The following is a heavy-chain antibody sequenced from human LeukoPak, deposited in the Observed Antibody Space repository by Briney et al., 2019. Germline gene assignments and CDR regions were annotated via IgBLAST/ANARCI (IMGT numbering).Heavy chain of an antibody. J-gene: IGHJ6*02. CDR3: ARDYYGLDV. CDR2: INSDGSST. Sequence: GGSLRLSCAASGFTFSKFWIYWVHQAPGKGLVWVSRINSDGSSTIYADSVKGRFTTSRDNAENTVFLQMNSLRAEDTAVYFCARDYYGLDVWGQGTTVTVSS. V-gene: IGHV3-74*01. CDR1: GFTFSKFW.